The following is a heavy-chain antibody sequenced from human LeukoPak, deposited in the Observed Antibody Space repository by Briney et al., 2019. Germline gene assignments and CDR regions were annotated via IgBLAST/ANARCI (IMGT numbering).Heavy chain of an antibody. V-gene: IGHV1-46*01. D-gene: IGHD7-27*01. CDR2: INPSSGST. Sequence: RASVKVSCKASGYTFTSYGISWVRQAPGQGLEWMGIINPSSGSTSYAQKFQDRDKMTRDTSRSTVYMELSSLRSEDTAVYYCARRAGDHYYFDYWGQGTLVTVSS. CDR3: ARRAGDHYYFDY. J-gene: IGHJ4*02. CDR1: GYTFTSYG.